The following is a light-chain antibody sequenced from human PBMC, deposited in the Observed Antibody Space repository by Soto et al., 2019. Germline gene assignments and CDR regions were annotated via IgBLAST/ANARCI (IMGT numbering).Light chain of an antibody. V-gene: IGKV3-15*01. Sequence: EIVMTQSPATLSVSPGERATLSCRASQSVSSRLAWYQQKPGQAPRLLIQGASTRPTGIPARFSGSGSGTEFTLTISALQSEDFAVYYCQQYNSWPPITFGQGIRLEIK. CDR1: QSVSSR. CDR3: QQYNSWPPIT. CDR2: GAS. J-gene: IGKJ5*01.